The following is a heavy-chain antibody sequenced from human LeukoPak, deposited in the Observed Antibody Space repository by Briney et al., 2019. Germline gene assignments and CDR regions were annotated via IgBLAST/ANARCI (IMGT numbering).Heavy chain of an antibody. J-gene: IGHJ6*03. CDR3: AGGGRYMSASWYRSVYYYMDV. CDR2: IYHSGTT. V-gene: IGHV4-30-4*07. D-gene: IGHD6-13*01. Sequence: SETLSLTCAVSGVAISRGGYAWNWIRQPPGKGLEWIAYIYHSGTTYYNPSLKSRATISVDTSKNQFSLKLSSVTAADTAVYFCAGGGRYMSASWYRSVYYYMDVWGKGTTVTVSS. CDR1: GVAISRGGYA.